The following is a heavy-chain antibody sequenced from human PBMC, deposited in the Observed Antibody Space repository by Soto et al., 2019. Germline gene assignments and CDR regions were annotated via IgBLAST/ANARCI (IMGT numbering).Heavy chain of an antibody. CDR2: IINTGGGT. D-gene: IGHD1-26*01. Sequence: GGSLRLSCAASGFTFSSYAMSWVRQTPEQGLEWVSVIINTGGGTLYSDSVKGRFTISRDNSKNTVYLQMNSLRAEDTAIYYCAKASGGRHPESRVFDYWGQGTRVTVSS. J-gene: IGHJ4*02. CDR3: AKASGGRHPESRVFDY. CDR1: GFTFSSYA. V-gene: IGHV3-23*01.